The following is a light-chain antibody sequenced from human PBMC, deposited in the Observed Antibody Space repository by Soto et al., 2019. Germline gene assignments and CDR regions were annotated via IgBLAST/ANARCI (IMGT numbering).Light chain of an antibody. V-gene: IGLV2-11*01. J-gene: IGLJ1*01. CDR2: SVT. Sequence: QSLLTQPRSVSLSPGQSVTISCSGTNSDVGGYNSVAWYQQKPGEAPKLLLYSVTKRPSGVPDRFSGSKSGNMASLIISGLQAEDEADYYCCSYAGSSTNYVFGTGTKVTV. CDR3: CSYAGSSTNYV. CDR1: NSDVGGYNS.